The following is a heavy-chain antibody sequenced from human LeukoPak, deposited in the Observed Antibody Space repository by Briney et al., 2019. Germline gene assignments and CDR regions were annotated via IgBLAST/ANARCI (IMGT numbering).Heavy chain of an antibody. Sequence: GGSLRLSCAASGSTFSSYSMNWVRQAPGKGLEWVSSISSSSSYIYYADSVKGRFTISRDNAKNSLYLQMNSLRAEDTAVYYCARGGRYGDYAYYYYYMDVWGKGTTVTVSS. J-gene: IGHJ6*03. CDR2: ISSSSSYI. V-gene: IGHV3-21*01. D-gene: IGHD4-17*01. CDR1: GSTFSSYS. CDR3: ARGGRYGDYAYYYYYMDV.